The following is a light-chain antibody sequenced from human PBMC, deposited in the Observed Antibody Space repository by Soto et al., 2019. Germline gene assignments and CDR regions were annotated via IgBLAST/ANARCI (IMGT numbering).Light chain of an antibody. CDR2: SAS. Sequence: EIVLTQSPGTLSLSPGETATLSCRASQSVSSNSLAWYQQKPGQAPRLLMFSASSRASGTPDRFSASGSAIDFTLTISRLQPEDFAVYFCQQYGSSRPTFGGGTKVEIK. CDR3: QQYGSSRPT. V-gene: IGKV3-20*01. CDR1: QSVSSNS. J-gene: IGKJ4*01.